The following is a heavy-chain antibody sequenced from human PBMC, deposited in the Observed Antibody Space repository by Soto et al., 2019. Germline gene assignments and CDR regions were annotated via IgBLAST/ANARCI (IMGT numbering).Heavy chain of an antibody. D-gene: IGHD3-22*01. V-gene: IGHV4-31*03. CDR2: IYYSGST. J-gene: IGHJ5*02. CDR1: GGSISSGGYY. Sequence: SETLSLTCTVSGGSISSGGYYWSWIRQHPGKGLEWIGYIYYSGSTYYNPSLKSRVTISVDTSKNQFSLKLSSVTAADTAVYYCARDRHYYDSSGYVSSNWFDPWGQGTLVTVSS. CDR3: ARDRHYYDSSGYVSSNWFDP.